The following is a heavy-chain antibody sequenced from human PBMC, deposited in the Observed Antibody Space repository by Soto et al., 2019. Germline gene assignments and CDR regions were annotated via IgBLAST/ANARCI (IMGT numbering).Heavy chain of an antibody. CDR2: INPNSGDT. J-gene: IGHJ6*02. D-gene: IGHD1-26*01. CDR1: GYTFTGYY. V-gene: IGHV1-2*02. CDR3: AKGGAIVAAGTRVYLYNAMDV. Sequence: QVQLVQSGTEVKRPGDSVKVSCKASGYTFTGYYVHWVRQAPGQGLEWMGWINPNSGDTYLAQRFQGRVTMNRDPSIGTDYMELRGLTSDDTAEYYCAKGGAIVAAGTRVYLYNAMDVWGQGTTVTVSS.